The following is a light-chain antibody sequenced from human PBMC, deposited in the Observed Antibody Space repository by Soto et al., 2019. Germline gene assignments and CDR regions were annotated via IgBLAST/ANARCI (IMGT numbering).Light chain of an antibody. J-gene: IGKJ4*01. V-gene: IGKV1-5*01. CDR2: DAS. Sequence: DIQMTQSPSTLSASVGDRVTITCRASQSISSWLAWYQQKPGKAPKLLIYDASSLESGVPSRSSGSGSGSQFTLTISSLQPDDVATYYCQQYDSDSSFGGGTKV. CDR1: QSISSW. CDR3: QQYDSDSS.